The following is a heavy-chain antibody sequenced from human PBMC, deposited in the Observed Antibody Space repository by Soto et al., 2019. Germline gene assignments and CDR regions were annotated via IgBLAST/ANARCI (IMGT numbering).Heavy chain of an antibody. CDR3: TRDMHASFTHYFDP. V-gene: IGHV4-59*01. CDR2: TSYTGNT. D-gene: IGHD2-8*01. J-gene: IGHJ5*02. Sequence: SLTLSLTCIVSGSSITSYHWSWIRQCPGKGLGWIAYTSYTGNTNYTPSLLSRVTISMDTSKNQLSLQLTFMTPTETAVYSCTRDMHASFTHYFDPRGQGTLVTVSS. CDR1: GSSITSYH.